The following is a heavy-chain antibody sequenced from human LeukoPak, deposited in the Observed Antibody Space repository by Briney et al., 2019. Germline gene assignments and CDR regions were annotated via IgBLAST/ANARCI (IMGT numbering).Heavy chain of an antibody. D-gene: IGHD2-8*01. CDR2: ISHDGTVQ. Sequence: GRSLRLSCAASGFTFSSYGMQWVGQAPGKGVEWVAVISHDGTVQHYADSGKGRFTSSRDNSDNTLYLQMNSLRDEDTAMYYCAKEGTRMASSYFDYWGQGTLITVSS. V-gene: IGHV3-30*18. CDR3: AKEGTRMASSYFDY. CDR1: GFTFSSYG. J-gene: IGHJ4*02.